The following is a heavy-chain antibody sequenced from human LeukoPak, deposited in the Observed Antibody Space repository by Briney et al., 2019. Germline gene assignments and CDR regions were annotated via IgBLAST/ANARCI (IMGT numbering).Heavy chain of an antibody. CDR3: ARVYSHYGSGSYYNGYFDY. CDR1: GFTFSSYA. J-gene: IGHJ4*02. CDR2: ISYDGSNK. D-gene: IGHD3-10*01. Sequence: GRSLRLSCAASGFTFSSYAMHWVRQAPGKGLEWVAVISYDGSNKYYADSVKGRFTISRDNSKNPLYLQMNSLRAEDTAVYYCARVYSHYGSGSYYNGYFDYWGQGTLVTVSS. V-gene: IGHV3-30*04.